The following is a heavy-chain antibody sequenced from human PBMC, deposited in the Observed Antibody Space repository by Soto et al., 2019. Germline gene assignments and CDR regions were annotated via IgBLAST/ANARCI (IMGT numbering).Heavy chain of an antibody. CDR2: ISGSGGST. J-gene: IGHJ3*02. CDR1: GFTFSSYA. D-gene: IGHD3-16*02. CDR3: AKGYYIWGSYPEEDAFDI. Sequence: GGSLRLSCAASGFTFSSYAMSWVRQAPGKGLEWVSAISGSGGSTYYADSVKGRFTISRDNSKNTLYLQMNSLRAEDTAVYYCAKGYYIWGSYPEEDAFDIWGQGTMVTVSS. V-gene: IGHV3-23*01.